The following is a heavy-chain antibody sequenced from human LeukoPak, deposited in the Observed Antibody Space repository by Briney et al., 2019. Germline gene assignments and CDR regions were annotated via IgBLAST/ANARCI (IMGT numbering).Heavy chain of an antibody. CDR2: ISYDGSNK. CDR1: GFTFSSFG. J-gene: IGHJ5*02. V-gene: IGHV3-30*18. Sequence: GRSLRLSCAVSGFTFSSFGMQWVRQAPGKGQEWVALISYDGSNKHYADSVKGRFTISRDNSKNTLYLQMNGLRPEDTAVYYCAKDGAGSWFGEATWGQGTLVTVSS. CDR3: AKDGAGSWFGEAT. D-gene: IGHD6-13*01.